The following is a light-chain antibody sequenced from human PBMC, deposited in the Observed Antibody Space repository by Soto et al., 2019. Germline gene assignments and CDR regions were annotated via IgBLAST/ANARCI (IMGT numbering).Light chain of an antibody. V-gene: IGKV3-11*01. CDR3: QLRSNWPLT. Sequence: EIVLTQSPATLSLSPGERATLSCRASQSVSSYLAWYQQKPGQGPRLLVYDASNRATCIPARFSGSGSGTEFPLTIRSLEPEDFAVYYCQLRSNWPLTFGGWAKVEGK. CDR2: DAS. CDR1: QSVSSY. J-gene: IGKJ4*01.